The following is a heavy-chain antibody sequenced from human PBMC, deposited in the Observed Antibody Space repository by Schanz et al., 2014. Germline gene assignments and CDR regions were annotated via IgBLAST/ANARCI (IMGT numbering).Heavy chain of an antibody. CDR2: ISSGGGST. J-gene: IGHJ4*02. Sequence: EVQLVESGGGLVQPGGSLRLSCSASGFTFSDHAMDWVRQAPGRGLEWVSSISSGGGSTYYADSVKGRFTISRDNSKNTLYLQMKSLRAEDTAVYHCVSSGSYSSYAFWGQGTLVTVSS. CDR3: VSSGSYSSYAF. CDR1: GFTFSDHA. D-gene: IGHD3-10*01. V-gene: IGHV3-23*04.